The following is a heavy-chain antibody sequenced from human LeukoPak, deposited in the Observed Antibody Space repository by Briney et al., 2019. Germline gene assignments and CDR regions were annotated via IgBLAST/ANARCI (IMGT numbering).Heavy chain of an antibody. CDR1: GGTFSSYA. CDR3: ASGVFYGSGSYGVDY. J-gene: IGHJ4*02. V-gene: IGHV1-69*05. Sequence: SVKVSCKASGGTFSSYAISWVRQAPGQGLEWMGGIIPIFGTANYAQKFQGRVTITTDESTSTAYMGLSSLRSEDTAVYYCASGVFYGSGSYGVDYWGQGTLVTVSS. D-gene: IGHD3-10*01. CDR2: IIPIFGTA.